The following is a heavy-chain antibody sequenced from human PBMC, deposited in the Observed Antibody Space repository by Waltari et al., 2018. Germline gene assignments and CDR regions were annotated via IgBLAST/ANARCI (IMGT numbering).Heavy chain of an antibody. Sequence: QVQLVQSGAEVKKPGASVKVSCKASGYTFTSYAMHWVRQAPGQRLEWLGWINAGNGNTKYSQKFQGRVTITRDTSASTAYMELSSLRSEDTAVYYCARDRVYYDFWSGYYRGGDAFDIWGQGTMVTVSS. CDR3: ARDRVYYDFWSGYYRGGDAFDI. J-gene: IGHJ3*02. D-gene: IGHD3-3*01. CDR2: INAGNGNT. V-gene: IGHV1-3*01. CDR1: GYTFTSYA.